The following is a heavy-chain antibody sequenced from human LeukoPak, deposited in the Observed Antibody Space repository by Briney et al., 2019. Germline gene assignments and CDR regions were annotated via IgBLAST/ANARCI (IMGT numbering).Heavy chain of an antibody. Sequence: ASVKVSCKASGYTFTCYYMHWVRQAPGQGLEWMGRINPNSGGTNYAQKFQGRVTMTRDTSISTAYMGLSRLRSDDAAMYYCARSKYCSSTSCSARRTDYWGQGTLVTVSS. V-gene: IGHV1-2*06. CDR3: ARSKYCSSTSCSARRTDY. CDR2: INPNSGGT. J-gene: IGHJ4*02. D-gene: IGHD2-2*01. CDR1: GYTFTCYY.